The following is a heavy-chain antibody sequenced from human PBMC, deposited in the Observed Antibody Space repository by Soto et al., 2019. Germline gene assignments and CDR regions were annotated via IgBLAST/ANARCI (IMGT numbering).Heavy chain of an antibody. CDR3: ARGELTGTPPVY. D-gene: IGHD1-20*01. CDR2: ISSSSSYI. J-gene: IGHJ4*02. Sequence: GGSLRLSCAASGFTFSSYSMNWVRQAPGKGLEWVSSISSSSSYIYYADSVKGRFTISRDNAKNSLYLQMNSLRAEDTAVYYCARGELTGTPPVYRGQGTLVTVSS. CDR1: GFTFSSYS. V-gene: IGHV3-21*01.